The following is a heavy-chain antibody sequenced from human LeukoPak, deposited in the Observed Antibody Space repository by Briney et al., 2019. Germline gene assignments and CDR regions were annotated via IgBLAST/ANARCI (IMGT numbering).Heavy chain of an antibody. D-gene: IGHD3-16*02. Sequence: GGSLRLSCAASGFTFSSYWMSWVRQTPGKGLEGVAYIKQDGSERYHVDSVKGRFTISRANAKNSLYLQMNSLRAEDTAVYYCARDIEALDIWGQGTMVSVSS. CDR1: GFTFSSYW. CDR3: ARDIEALDI. V-gene: IGHV3-7*01. J-gene: IGHJ3*02. CDR2: IKQDGSER.